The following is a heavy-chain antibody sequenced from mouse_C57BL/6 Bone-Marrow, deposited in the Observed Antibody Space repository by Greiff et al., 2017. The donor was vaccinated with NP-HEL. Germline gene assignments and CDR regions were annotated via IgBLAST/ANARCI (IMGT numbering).Heavy chain of an antibody. D-gene: IGHD1-1*01. Sequence: VQLVESGAELVRPGASVTLSCKASGYTFTDYEMHWVKQTPVHGLEWIGAIDPETGGTAYNQKFKGKAILTADKSSSTAYMELRSLTSEDSAVYYCTRTNYYGSSYRWYFDVWGTGTTVTVSS. J-gene: IGHJ1*03. CDR1: GYTFTDYE. CDR2: IDPETGGT. CDR3: TRTNYYGSSYRWYFDV. V-gene: IGHV1-15*01.